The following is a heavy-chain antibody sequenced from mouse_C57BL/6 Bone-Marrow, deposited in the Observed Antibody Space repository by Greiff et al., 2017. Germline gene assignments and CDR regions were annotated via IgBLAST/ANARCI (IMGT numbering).Heavy chain of an antibody. J-gene: IGHJ4*01. V-gene: IGHV5-17*01. CDR1: GFTFSDYG. CDR3: ARSYYYGSSLSYAMDY. Sequence: EVQGVESGGGLVKPGGSLKLSCAASGFTFSDYGMHWVRQAPEKGLEWVAYISSGSSTIYYADTVKGRFTISRDNAKNTLFLQMTSLRSEDTAMYYCARSYYYGSSLSYAMDYWGQGTSVTVSS. D-gene: IGHD1-1*01. CDR2: ISSGSSTI.